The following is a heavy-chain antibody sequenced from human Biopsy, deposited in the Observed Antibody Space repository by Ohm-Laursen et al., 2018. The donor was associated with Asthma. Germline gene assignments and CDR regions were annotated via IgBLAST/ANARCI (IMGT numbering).Heavy chain of an antibody. CDR2: ISSSGGTI. Sequence: SLRLSCAASGFTFGDYYMSWIRQAPGKGLEWVSYISSSGGTIYYADSVKGRFTISRDNAQNSLFLQMTSLGAEDTAVYYCASECTVATCPLAYWGQGALVTVSS. D-gene: IGHD2-8*02. V-gene: IGHV3-11*01. CDR1: GFTFGDYY. CDR3: ASECTVATCPLAY. J-gene: IGHJ4*02.